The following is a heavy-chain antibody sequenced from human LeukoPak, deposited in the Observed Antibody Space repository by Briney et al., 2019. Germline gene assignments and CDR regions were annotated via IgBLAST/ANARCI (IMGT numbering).Heavy chain of an antibody. CDR1: GYTFTSYD. D-gene: IGHD3-22*01. CDR3: ARRPNYYDSSGYYYYYYMDV. Sequence: GASVKVSCKASGYTFTSYDINWVRQATGQGLEWMGWVNPNSGNTGYAQKFQGRVTMTRNTSISTAYMELSSLRSEDTAVYYCARRPNYYDSSGYYYYYYMDVWGKGTTVTISS. V-gene: IGHV1-8*01. CDR2: VNPNSGNT. J-gene: IGHJ6*03.